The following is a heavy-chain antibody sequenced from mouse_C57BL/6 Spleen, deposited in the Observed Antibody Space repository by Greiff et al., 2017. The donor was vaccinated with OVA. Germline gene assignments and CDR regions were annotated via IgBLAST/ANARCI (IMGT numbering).Heavy chain of an antibody. J-gene: IGHJ1*03. D-gene: IGHD1-1*01. CDR3: AATVVGGYFDV. V-gene: IGHV1-69*01. CDR1: GYTFTSYW. CDR2: IDPSDSYT. Sequence: QVHVKQPGAELVMPGASVKLSCKASGYTFTSYWMHWVKQRPGQGLEWIGEIDPSDSYTNYNQKFKGKSTLTVEKPSSTDYMQLSSLTSEDSAVYYCAATVVGGYFDVWGTGTTVTVSS.